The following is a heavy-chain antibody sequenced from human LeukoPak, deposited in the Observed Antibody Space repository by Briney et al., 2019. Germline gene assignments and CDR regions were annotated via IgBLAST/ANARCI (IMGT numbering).Heavy chain of an antibody. V-gene: IGHV1-24*01. CDR3: ATDTASITIFGEALN. CDR1: GYTLTELS. CDR2: FDPEDGET. D-gene: IGHD3-3*01. J-gene: IGHJ4*02. Sequence: GASVKVSCKVSGYTLTELSTHWVRQAPGKGLEWMGGFDPEDGETIYAQKFQGRVTMTEDTSTDTAYMELSSLRSEDTAVYYCATDTASITIFGEALNWGQGTLVTVSS.